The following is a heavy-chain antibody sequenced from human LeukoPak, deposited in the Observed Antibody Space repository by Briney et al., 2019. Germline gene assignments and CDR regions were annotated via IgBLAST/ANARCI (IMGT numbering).Heavy chain of an antibody. CDR3: ARGSSSWYHDYYYYGMDV. CDR2: MSYDGSDN. V-gene: IGHV3-30*01. Sequence: PGGSLRLSCAASGFTFSSYTMHWVRQAPGKGLEWVAVMSYDGSDNYYADSVKGRFTISRDNSRTTVYLQMNSLRAEDTAVYYCARGSSSWYHDYYYYGMDVWGQGTTVTVSS. D-gene: IGHD6-13*01. J-gene: IGHJ6*02. CDR1: GFTFSSYT.